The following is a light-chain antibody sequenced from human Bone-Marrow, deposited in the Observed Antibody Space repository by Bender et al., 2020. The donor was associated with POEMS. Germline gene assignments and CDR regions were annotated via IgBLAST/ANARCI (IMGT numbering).Light chain of an antibody. Sequence: QTVLTQPPSASGTPGQRVTISCSGGSSNIGAHAVNWYQHLPGTAPKLLIYSSHRRPSEVPDRFSGSSSGATVTLTITGVQAEDEADYYCAVWDDSLNGWVFGGGTKLTVL. V-gene: IGLV1-44*01. CDR2: SSH. J-gene: IGLJ3*02. CDR1: SSNIGAHA. CDR3: AVWDDSLNGWV.